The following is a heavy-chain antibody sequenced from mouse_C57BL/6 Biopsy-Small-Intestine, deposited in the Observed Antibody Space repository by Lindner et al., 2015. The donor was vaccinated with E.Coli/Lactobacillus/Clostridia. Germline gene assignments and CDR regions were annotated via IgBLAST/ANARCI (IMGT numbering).Heavy chain of an antibody. Sequence: VQLQESGAELVRPGTSVKVFCKASGYAFTNYLIEWVKQRPGQGLEWIGVINPGSGSTNYNEKFKGKATLTADKSSSTAYMQLSSLTSEDSAVYFCARNYGSSWRVDYWGQGTTLTVSS. J-gene: IGHJ2*01. CDR3: ARNYGSSWRVDY. CDR2: INPGSGST. D-gene: IGHD1-1*01. CDR1: GYAFTNYL. V-gene: IGHV1-54*01.